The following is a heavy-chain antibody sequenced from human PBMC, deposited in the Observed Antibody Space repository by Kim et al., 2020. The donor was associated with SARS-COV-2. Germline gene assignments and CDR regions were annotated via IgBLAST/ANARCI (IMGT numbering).Heavy chain of an antibody. CDR2: INHSGST. Sequence: SETLSLTCAVYGGSFSGYYWSWIRQPPGKGLEWIGEINHSGSTNYNPSLKSRVTISVDTSKNQFSLKLSSVTAADTAVYYCARGPLWGSYYFYFDYWGQGTLVTVSS. V-gene: IGHV4-34*01. J-gene: IGHJ4*02. CDR1: GGSFSGYY. CDR3: ARGPLWGSYYFYFDY. D-gene: IGHD1-26*01.